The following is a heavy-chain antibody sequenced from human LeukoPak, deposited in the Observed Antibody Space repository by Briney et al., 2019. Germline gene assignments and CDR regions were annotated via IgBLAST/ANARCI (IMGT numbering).Heavy chain of an antibody. V-gene: IGHV3-30*18. Sequence: PGRSLRLSRAPSGFTFSSYGMHRVRQAPGKGLESGEVISSAGSNKYYAASVKGRFTISRDNSKKTLYLQMNSLRAEDAAVYFCANNGGSGWFNWFDPWGQGTLVTVSS. D-gene: IGHD6-19*01. J-gene: IGHJ5*02. CDR2: ISSAGSNK. CDR1: GFTFSSYG. CDR3: ANNGGSGWFNWFDP.